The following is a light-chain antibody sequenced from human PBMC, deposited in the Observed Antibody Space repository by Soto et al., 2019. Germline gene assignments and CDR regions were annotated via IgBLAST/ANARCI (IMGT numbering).Light chain of an antibody. CDR2: DVS. Sequence: QSALTQPASVSGSPGQSITISCIGTSSDVGGYNFVSWYQQHPDEAPKLIIFDVSHRPSGISTRFSGSKSGNTASLTISGLQAEDEADYYCSSYRIRSPPDYVFGTGTKVTIL. CDR1: SSDVGGYNF. V-gene: IGLV2-14*03. CDR3: SSYRIRSPPDYV. J-gene: IGLJ1*01.